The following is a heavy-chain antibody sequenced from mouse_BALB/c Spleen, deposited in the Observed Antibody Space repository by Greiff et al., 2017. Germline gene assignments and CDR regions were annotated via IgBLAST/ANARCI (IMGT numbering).Heavy chain of an antibody. D-gene: IGHD4-1*01. CDR2: ISSGSSTI. CDR1: GFTFSSFG. CDR3: ARGTGDYAMDY. Sequence: EVMLVESGGGLVQPGGSRKLSCAASGFTFSSFGMHWVRQAPEKGLEWVAYISSGSSTIYYADTVKGRFTISRDNPKNTLFLQMTSLRSEDTAMYYCARGTGDYAMDYWGQGTSVTVSS. V-gene: IGHV5-17*02. J-gene: IGHJ4*01.